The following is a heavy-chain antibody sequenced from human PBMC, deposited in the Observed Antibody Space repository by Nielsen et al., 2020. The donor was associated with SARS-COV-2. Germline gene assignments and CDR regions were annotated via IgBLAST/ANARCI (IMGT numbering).Heavy chain of an antibody. CDR3: ARIYRSSSWYRPRIFDAFDI. CDR1: GGTFSSYA. D-gene: IGHD6-13*01. J-gene: IGHJ3*02. Sequence: SVKVSCKASGGTFSSYAISWVRQAPGQGLEWMGGIIPIFGTANYAQKFQGRVTITADESTSTAYMELSSLRSEDTAVYYCARIYRSSSWYRPRIFDAFDIWGQGTMVTVSS. CDR2: IIPIFGTA. V-gene: IGHV1-69*13.